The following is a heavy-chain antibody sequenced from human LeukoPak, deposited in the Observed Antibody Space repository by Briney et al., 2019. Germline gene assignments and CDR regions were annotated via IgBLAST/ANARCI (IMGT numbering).Heavy chain of an antibody. CDR2: IWYDGSNK. CDR1: GFTFSSYG. Sequence: GGSLRLSCAASGFTFSSYGMHWVRQAPGKGLEWVAVIWYDGSNKYYADSVKGRFTISRDNSKNTLYLQMNSLRAEDTAVYYCARGGSGYSLRFDPWGQGTLVTVSS. CDR3: ARGGSGYSLRFDP. D-gene: IGHD3-22*01. J-gene: IGHJ5*02. V-gene: IGHV3-33*01.